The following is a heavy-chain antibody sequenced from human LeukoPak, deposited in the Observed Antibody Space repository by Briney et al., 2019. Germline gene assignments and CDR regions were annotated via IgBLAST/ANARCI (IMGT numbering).Heavy chain of an antibody. D-gene: IGHD3-10*01. Sequence: SETLSLTCTVSGGSISSYYWSWIRQPPGKGLEWIGYIYYSGSTNYNPSLKSRVTISVDTSKNQFSLKLSSVTAADTAVYYCARELTMVRGGRHWFDPWGQGTLVTVSS. CDR3: ARELTMVRGGRHWFDP. J-gene: IGHJ5*02. V-gene: IGHV4-59*01. CDR1: GGSISSYY. CDR2: IYYSGST.